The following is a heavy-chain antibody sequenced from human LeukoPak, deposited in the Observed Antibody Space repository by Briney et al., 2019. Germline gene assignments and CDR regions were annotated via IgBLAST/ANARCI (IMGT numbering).Heavy chain of an antibody. D-gene: IGHD3-16*02. CDR2: IYSNGTT. J-gene: IGHJ4*02. Sequence: HGGTLRLSGAAPGFPVSCNYMTRVRKAPGKGLELFSNIYSNGTTYYADSVKGRFTIYRDNSKNTLYLQMNSLRAEDTAVYYCARGLGGVIAALDYWGQGTLGTVSS. CDR1: GFPVSCNY. V-gene: IGHV3-53*01. CDR3: ARGLGGVIAALDY.